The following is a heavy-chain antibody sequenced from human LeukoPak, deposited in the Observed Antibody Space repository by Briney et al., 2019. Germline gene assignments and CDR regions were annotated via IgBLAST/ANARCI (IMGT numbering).Heavy chain of an antibody. Sequence: SETLSLTCTVSSGSISSYYWSWIRQPPGKGLEWIGYIYYSGSTNYNPSLKSRVTISVDTSKNQFSLKLSSVTAADTAVYYCARDHGRYYDSSGLAFDIWGQGTMVTVSS. D-gene: IGHD3-22*01. CDR2: IYYSGST. CDR1: SGSISSYY. CDR3: ARDHGRYYDSSGLAFDI. J-gene: IGHJ3*02. V-gene: IGHV4-59*01.